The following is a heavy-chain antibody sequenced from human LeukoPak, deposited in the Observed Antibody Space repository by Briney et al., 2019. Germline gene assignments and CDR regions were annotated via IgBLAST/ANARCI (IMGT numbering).Heavy chain of an antibody. CDR2: IYYSGST. J-gene: IGHJ1*01. CDR1: GGSISSYH. CDR3: ASHTVTTAEEYFQH. V-gene: IGHV4-59*01. Sequence: SETLSLTCTVSGGSISSYHWSWIRQPPGKGLEWIGYIYYSGSTNYNPSLKSRVTISVDTSKNQFSLKLSSVTAADTAVYSCASHTVTTAEEYFQHWGQGTLVTVSS. D-gene: IGHD4-17*01.